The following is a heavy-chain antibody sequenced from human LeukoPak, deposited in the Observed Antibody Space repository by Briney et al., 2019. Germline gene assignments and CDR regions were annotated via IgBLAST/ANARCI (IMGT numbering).Heavy chain of an antibody. D-gene: IGHD6-13*01. J-gene: IGHJ4*02. CDR3: ARDWGAAGLWDY. CDR2: ISSSSSYI. Sequence: GGSLRLSCAASGFTFSSNSMNWVRQAPGKGLEWVSSISSSSSYIYYADSVKGRFTISRDNAKNSLYLQMNSLRAEDTAIYYCARDWGAAGLWDYWGQGTLVTVSS. V-gene: IGHV3-21*04. CDR1: GFTFSSNS.